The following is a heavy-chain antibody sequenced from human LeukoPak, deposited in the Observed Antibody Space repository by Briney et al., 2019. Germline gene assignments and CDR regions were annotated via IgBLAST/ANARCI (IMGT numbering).Heavy chain of an antibody. D-gene: IGHD6-13*01. CDR3: AKDREQQLGPDY. CDR2: ISHTGTSI. V-gene: IGHV3-23*01. CDR1: GFTFSTYA. J-gene: IGHJ4*02. Sequence: GGSLRLSCAASGFTFSTYAMTWVRQAPGKGPEWVSIISHTGTSIFYADSVKGRFTISRDNSKNTLYLQMNSLRAEDTAVYYCAKDREQQLGPDYWGQGTLVTVSS.